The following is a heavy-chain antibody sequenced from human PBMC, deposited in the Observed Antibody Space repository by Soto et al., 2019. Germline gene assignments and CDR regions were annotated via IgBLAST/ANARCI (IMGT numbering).Heavy chain of an antibody. CDR1: GGSISSGGYS. Sequence: QLQLQESGSGLVKPSQTLSLTCAVSGGSISSGGYSWSWIRQPPGKGLEWIGYIYHSGSTYYNPSLTRRVTISVDRSNNQFFLRLSSVTAADTAVYYCARGDSSAYTFDYWGQGTLVTVSS. J-gene: IGHJ4*02. CDR3: ARGDSSAYTFDY. CDR2: IYHSGST. V-gene: IGHV4-30-2*01. D-gene: IGHD3-22*01.